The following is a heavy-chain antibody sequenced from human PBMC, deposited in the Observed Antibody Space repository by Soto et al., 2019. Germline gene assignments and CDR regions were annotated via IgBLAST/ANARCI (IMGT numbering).Heavy chain of an antibody. J-gene: IGHJ4*02. CDR1: GFTFSTDA. D-gene: IGHD4-17*01. V-gene: IGHV3-23*01. CDR2: ISDSGGST. CDR3: AKGGTTVTTD. Sequence: EVQLLESGGGMVQPGGSLRLSRAASGFTFSTDAMSWVRQAPGEGLEWVSTISDSGGSTSYADSVKGRFTISRDNSKKTLNLQMNSLRAEDTAVYYCAKGGTTVTTDWGQGTLVTVSS.